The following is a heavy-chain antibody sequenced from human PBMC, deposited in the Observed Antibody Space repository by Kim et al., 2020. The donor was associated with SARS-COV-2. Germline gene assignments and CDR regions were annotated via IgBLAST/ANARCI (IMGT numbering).Heavy chain of an antibody. J-gene: IGHJ5*02. Sequence: NTNYARELKGRVTMTTDTATRTAYMELRGLRSDDTAVYYCAIGVGATPFDPWGQGTLVTVSS. V-gene: IGHV1-18*01. CDR2: NT. CDR3: AIGVGATPFDP. D-gene: IGHD1-26*01.